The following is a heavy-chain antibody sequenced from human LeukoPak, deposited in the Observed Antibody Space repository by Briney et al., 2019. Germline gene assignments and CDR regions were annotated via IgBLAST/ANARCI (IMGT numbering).Heavy chain of an antibody. V-gene: IGHV3-48*03. CDR2: ISSSGSTI. Sequence: GGSLRLSCAASGFTFSSYEMNWVRQAPGKGLEWVSYISSSGSTIYYADSAKGRFTISRDNAKNSLYLQMNSLRAEDTAVYYCARVAIVAFDIWGQGTMVTVSS. CDR1: GFTFSSYE. J-gene: IGHJ3*02. D-gene: IGHD2-2*03. CDR3: ARVAIVAFDI.